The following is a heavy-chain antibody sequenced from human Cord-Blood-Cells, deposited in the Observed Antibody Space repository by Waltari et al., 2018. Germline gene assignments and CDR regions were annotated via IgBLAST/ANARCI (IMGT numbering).Heavy chain of an antibody. CDR2: INHSGST. CDR1: GGSFSYY. CDR3: ARGEYSSSSFDY. V-gene: IGHV4-34*01. J-gene: IGHJ4*02. Sequence: QVQLQQWGAGLLKPSETLSLTCAVYGGSFSYYWSWIRQPPGKGLEWIGEINHSGSTNYNPSLKSRVTISVDTSKNQFSLKLSSVTAADTAVYCCARGEYSSSSFDYWGQGTLVTVSS. D-gene: IGHD6-6*01.